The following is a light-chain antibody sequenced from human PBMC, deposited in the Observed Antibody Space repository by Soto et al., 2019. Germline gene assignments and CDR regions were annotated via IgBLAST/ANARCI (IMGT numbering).Light chain of an antibody. J-gene: IGKJ5*01. CDR2: DAS. CDR3: QQYGSSIT. Sequence: EIVLTQSPATLSLSPGERATLSCRASQSVRSYLAWYQQKPGQAPRLLIYDASNRATGIPARFSGSGSGTDFTLTISSLEPEDFAVYYCQQYGSSITFGQGTRLEIK. CDR1: QSVRSY. V-gene: IGKV3-11*01.